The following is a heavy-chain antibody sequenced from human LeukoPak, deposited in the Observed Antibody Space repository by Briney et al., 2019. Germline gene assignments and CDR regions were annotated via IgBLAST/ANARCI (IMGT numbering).Heavy chain of an antibody. D-gene: IGHD3-3*01. J-gene: IGHJ5*02. CDR3: ARVNLLRMLDGWFDP. CDR1: GYTFTGYY. Sequence: GASVKVSCKASGYTFTGYYMHWVRQAPGQGLERMGWINPNSGGTNYAQKFQGRVTMTRDTSISTAYMELSRLRSDDTAVYYCARVNLLRMLDGWFDPWGQGTLVTVSS. V-gene: IGHV1-2*02. CDR2: INPNSGGT.